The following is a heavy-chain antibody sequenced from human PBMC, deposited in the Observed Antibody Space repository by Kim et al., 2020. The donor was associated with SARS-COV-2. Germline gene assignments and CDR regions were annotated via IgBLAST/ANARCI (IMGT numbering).Heavy chain of an antibody. CDR1: GFSLSTSGMC. D-gene: IGHD2-15*01. CDR2: IDWDDDK. CDR3: ARMGGGGSCYRDNWFDP. Sequence: SGPTLVNPTQTLTLTCTFSGFSLSTSGMCVSWIRQPPGKALEWLALIDWDDDKYYSTSLKTRLTISKDTSKNQVVLTMTNMDPVDTATYYCARMGGGGSCYRDNWFDPWGQGTLVTVSS. J-gene: IGHJ5*02. V-gene: IGHV2-70*01.